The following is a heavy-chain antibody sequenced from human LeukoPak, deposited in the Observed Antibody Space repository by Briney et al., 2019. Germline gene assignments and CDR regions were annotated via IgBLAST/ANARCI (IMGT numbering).Heavy chain of an antibody. D-gene: IGHD3-10*01. Sequence: GGSLRLSCAASGFTFSSNYMSWVRQAPGKGLEWVSVIYSGGSTYYSDSVKGRFTISRDNSKNTLYLQMNSLRAEDTAVYYCAGLLWFGESFDYWGQGTLVTVSS. CDR3: AGLLWFGESFDY. J-gene: IGHJ4*02. CDR1: GFTFSSNY. V-gene: IGHV3-53*01. CDR2: IYSGGST.